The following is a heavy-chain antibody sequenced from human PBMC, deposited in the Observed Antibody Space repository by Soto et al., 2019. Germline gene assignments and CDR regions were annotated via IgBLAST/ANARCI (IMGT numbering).Heavy chain of an antibody. CDR2: ISGSSSTI. CDR1: GFTFSSYT. J-gene: IGHJ6*02. V-gene: IGHV3-48*02. CDR3: ARDLPSTTLYDSCAMDV. D-gene: IGHD2-2*01. Sequence: EVQLVESGGGLVQPGGSLRLSCAASGFTFSSYTMNWVRQAPGKGLEWVSYISGSSSTIYYADSVKGRFTISRDNAKNSLYLQLNSLRDEATAVYYCARDLPSTTLYDSCAMDVWGQGTTVAVSS.